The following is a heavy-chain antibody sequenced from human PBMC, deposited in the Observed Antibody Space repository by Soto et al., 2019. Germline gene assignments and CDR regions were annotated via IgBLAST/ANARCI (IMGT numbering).Heavy chain of an antibody. D-gene: IGHD2-15*01. Sequence: EVQLLESGGGLVQPGGSLRLSCAASGFTFSSYAMSWVRQAPGKGLEWVSGISGSGGSTYYADSVKGRFTISRDNSKNTWNLQMNSRRAEDTAVYFCAKGGCSGVSCGWFDPWGQGTLVTVSS. CDR3: AKGGCSGVSCGWFDP. J-gene: IGHJ5*02. V-gene: IGHV3-23*01. CDR1: GFTFSSYA. CDR2: ISGSGGST.